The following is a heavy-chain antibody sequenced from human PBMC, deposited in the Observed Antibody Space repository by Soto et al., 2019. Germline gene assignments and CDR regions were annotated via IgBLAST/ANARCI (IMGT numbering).Heavy chain of an antibody. J-gene: IGHJ5*02. D-gene: IGHD1-1*01. CDR1: GGSISSGGYS. Sequence: QLQLQESGSGLVRPSQTLSLTCAVSGGSISSGGYSWNWIRQPTGKGLERIGYIYHSGSTLYNPSLKSRVTISVDKSKNQFSLKLSSVTAADTAVYYCARDQLEGNWFDPWGQGTLVTVSS. CDR2: IYHSGST. CDR3: ARDQLEGNWFDP. V-gene: IGHV4-30-2*01.